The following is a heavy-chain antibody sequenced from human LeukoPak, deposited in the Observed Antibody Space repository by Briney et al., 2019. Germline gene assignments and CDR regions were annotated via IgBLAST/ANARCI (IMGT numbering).Heavy chain of an antibody. CDR1: GFTFRSYW. Sequence: GGSLRLSXAASGFTFRSYWMSWVRQAPGKGLEWVANIKQDGSEKYYVDSVKGRFTISRDNAKNSLYLQMNSLRAEDTAVYYCANGNRCTSPNCLGYYYFYMDVWGKGTTVTVSS. J-gene: IGHJ6*03. V-gene: IGHV3-7*03. CDR2: IKQDGSEK. CDR3: ANGNRCTSPNCLGYYYFYMDV. D-gene: IGHD2-8*01.